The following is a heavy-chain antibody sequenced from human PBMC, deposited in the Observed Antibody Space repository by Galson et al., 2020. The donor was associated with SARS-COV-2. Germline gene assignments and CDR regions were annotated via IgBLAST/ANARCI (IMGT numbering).Heavy chain of an antibody. Sequence: LWSRVAISVDTSKNQFSLTLSSVTAADTAVYYCARTYYYDSTAYLESFDIWGQGTVVTVSS. J-gene: IGHJ3*02. D-gene: IGHD3-22*01. V-gene: IGHV4-59*01. CDR3: ARTYYYDSTAYLESFDI.